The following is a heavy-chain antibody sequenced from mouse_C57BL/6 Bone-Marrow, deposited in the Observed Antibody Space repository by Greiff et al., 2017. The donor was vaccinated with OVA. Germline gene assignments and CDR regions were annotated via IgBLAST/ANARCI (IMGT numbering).Heavy chain of an antibody. D-gene: IGHD2-2*01. CDR1: GYTFTDYN. CDR2: INPNNGGT. CDR3: ARGDLWLRRGAWFAY. Sequence: VQLKESGPELVKPGASVKIPCKASGYTFTDYNMDWVKQSHGKSLEWIGDINPNNGGTIYNQKFKGKATLTVDKSSSTAYMELRSLTSGDTAVYYCARGDLWLRRGAWFAYWGQGTLVTVSA. J-gene: IGHJ3*01. V-gene: IGHV1-18*01.